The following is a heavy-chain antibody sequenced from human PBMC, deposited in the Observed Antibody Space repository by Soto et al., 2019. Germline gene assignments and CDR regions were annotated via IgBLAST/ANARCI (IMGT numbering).Heavy chain of an antibody. Sequence: PGGSLRLSCRGSGFSFSNSWMHWVRHTRGKGLVWVSRINNDGSNAAYADSVKGRKTVSRDNAKNTVYLNVNTLRDEDTAVYYCARGGAMGVDYWGQGTMVTVSS. J-gene: IGHJ4*02. V-gene: IGHV3-74*01. D-gene: IGHD1-26*01. CDR1: GFSFSNSW. CDR2: INNDGSNA. CDR3: ARGGAMGVDY.